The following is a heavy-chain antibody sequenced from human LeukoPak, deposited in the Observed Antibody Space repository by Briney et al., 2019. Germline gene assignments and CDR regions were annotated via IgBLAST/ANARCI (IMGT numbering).Heavy chain of an antibody. CDR3: ARQTGSGLFTLP. V-gene: IGHV4-39*01. CDR2: IYYTGNT. CDR1: GGSISGSNSY. Sequence: PSETLSLTCTVSGGSISGSNSYWGWIRQPPGKGLEWIGSIYYTGNTYYNASLKSRVTISIDTSKNQISLRLTSVTATDTAMYYCARQTGSGLFTLPGGQGTLVTVSS. D-gene: IGHD3/OR15-3a*01. J-gene: IGHJ4*02.